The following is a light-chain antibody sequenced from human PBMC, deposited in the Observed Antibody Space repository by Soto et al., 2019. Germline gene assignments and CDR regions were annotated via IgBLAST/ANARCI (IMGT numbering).Light chain of an antibody. Sequence: QSVLTQPPSVSAAPGQKVTISCSGSSSNIGNNYVSWYQQLPGTAPKLLIYDNNKRPSGIPDRFSASKSGTSATLGITGLQTGDEDDYYCGTWDSSLSAGGVFGTGTKLTVL. J-gene: IGLJ1*01. CDR2: DNN. V-gene: IGLV1-51*01. CDR3: GTWDSSLSAGGV. CDR1: SSNIGNNY.